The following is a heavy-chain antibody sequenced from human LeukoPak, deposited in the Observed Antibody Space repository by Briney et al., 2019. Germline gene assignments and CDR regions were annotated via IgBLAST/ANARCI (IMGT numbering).Heavy chain of an antibody. J-gene: IGHJ4*02. CDR1: GGSISGGSYS. Sequence: SETLSLTCTVSGGSISGGSYSWGWIRQPPGKGLEWIGTIYYSGSTYYNPSLKSRVTISEDTSKNQFSLNLSSATAADTAVYYCARYASSGYYRYYFDYWGQGTLVTVSS. D-gene: IGHD3-22*01. CDR3: ARYASSGYYRYYFDY. V-gene: IGHV4-39*01. CDR2: IYYSGST.